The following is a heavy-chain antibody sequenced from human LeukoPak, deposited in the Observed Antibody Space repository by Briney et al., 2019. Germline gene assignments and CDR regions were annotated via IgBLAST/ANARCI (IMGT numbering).Heavy chain of an antibody. D-gene: IGHD2-8*01. J-gene: IGHJ3*02. V-gene: IGHV4-59*08. Sequence: PSETLSLTCTVSGGSISSYYWSWIRQPPGKGLEWIGYMYYTGSTNYNPSLKSRVTMSVDTSKNESSLKMTSVTAADTAVYYCVRLQGVFDIWGQGTMVTVSS. CDR2: MYYTGST. CDR1: GGSISSYY. CDR3: VRLQGVFDI.